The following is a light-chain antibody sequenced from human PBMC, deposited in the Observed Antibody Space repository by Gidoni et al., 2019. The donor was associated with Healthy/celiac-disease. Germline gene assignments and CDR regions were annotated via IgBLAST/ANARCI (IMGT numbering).Light chain of an antibody. CDR3: QQYNNWPLT. CDR1: QSVSSN. CDR2: GAS. V-gene: IGKV3D-15*01. J-gene: IGKJ4*01. Sequence: EIVMTKSPGTLSVSPGERATLSCRASQSVSSNLAWYQQKPGQAPRLLIYGASIRATGIPARFSGSGSGTEFTLTISSLQSEDFAVYYCQQYNNWPLTFGGGTKVEIK.